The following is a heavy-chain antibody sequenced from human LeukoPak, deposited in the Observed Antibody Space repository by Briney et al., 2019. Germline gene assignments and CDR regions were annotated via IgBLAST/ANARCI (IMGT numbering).Heavy chain of an antibody. CDR3: ARGADSSGYYSIFYFDY. Sequence: SETLSLTCTVSGGAISSYYWNWIRQPPGKGLECIGSIYYSGSTNYTPSLKSRVTISVDTSKNQFSLKLSSVTAADTAVYYCARGADSSGYYSIFYFDYWGQGTLVTVSS. V-gene: IGHV4-59*01. CDR1: GGAISSYY. CDR2: IYYSGST. J-gene: IGHJ4*02. D-gene: IGHD3-22*01.